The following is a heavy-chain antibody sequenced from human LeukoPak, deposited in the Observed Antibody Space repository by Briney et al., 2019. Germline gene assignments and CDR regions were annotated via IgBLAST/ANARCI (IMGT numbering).Heavy chain of an antibody. CDR1: GYTFTSYA. J-gene: IGHJ6*02. CDR3: ASSGRPTNYYYYYGMDV. Sequence: ASVKVSCKASGYTFTSYAMNWVRQAPGQGLEWMGWINTNTGNPTYAQGFTGRFVFSLDTSVSTAYLQISSLKAEDTAVYYCASSGRPTNYYYYYGMDVWGQGTTVTGSS. V-gene: IGHV7-4-1*02. D-gene: IGHD3-10*01. CDR2: INTNTGNP.